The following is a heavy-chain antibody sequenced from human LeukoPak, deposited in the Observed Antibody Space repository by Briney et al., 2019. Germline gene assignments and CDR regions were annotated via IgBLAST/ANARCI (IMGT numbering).Heavy chain of an antibody. Sequence: ASVKVSCKASGYTFSSYTMNWVRQAPGQRLEWMGWINPGNGNTKYSQEFQGRVTMTEDTSTDTAYMELSSLRSEDTAVYYCARDLGTRWFGELTPFDYWGQGTLVTVSS. CDR2: INPGNGNT. CDR1: GYTFSSYT. CDR3: ARDLGTRWFGELTPFDY. D-gene: IGHD3-10*01. J-gene: IGHJ4*02. V-gene: IGHV1-3*03.